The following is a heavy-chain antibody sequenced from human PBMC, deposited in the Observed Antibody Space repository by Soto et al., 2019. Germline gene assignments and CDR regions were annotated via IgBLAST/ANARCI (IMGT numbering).Heavy chain of an antibody. V-gene: IGHV3-33*01. D-gene: IGHD3-10*01. Sequence: QVQLVESGGGVVQPGRSLRLSCAASGFTFSSYGMHWVRQAPGKGLEWVAVIWYDGSNKYYADSVKGRFTISRENSKNTLYLQMNSLRAEDTAVYYCARDSVYYGSGVLNYWGQGTLVTVSS. J-gene: IGHJ4*02. CDR2: IWYDGSNK. CDR3: ARDSVYYGSGVLNY. CDR1: GFTFSSYG.